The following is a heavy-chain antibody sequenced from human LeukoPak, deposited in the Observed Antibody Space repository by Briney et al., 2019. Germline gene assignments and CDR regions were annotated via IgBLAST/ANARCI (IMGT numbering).Heavy chain of an antibody. V-gene: IGHV3-21*06. D-gene: IGHD1-1*01. J-gene: IGHJ6*02. CDR3: ARDGASIDDQYYGLDV. CDR2: IRSNSRGI. Sequence: GGSLRLSCAASGFTFNSYIMNWVRQAPGKGLESVSSIRSNSRGINYADSVKGRFTISRDNDKNTVFLEMNSLRAEDTAVYYCARDGASIDDQYYGLDVWGQGTTVTVSS. CDR1: GFTFNSYI.